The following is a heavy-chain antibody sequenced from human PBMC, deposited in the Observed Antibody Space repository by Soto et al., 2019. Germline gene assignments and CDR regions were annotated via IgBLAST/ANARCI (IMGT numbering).Heavy chain of an antibody. D-gene: IGHD3-3*01. Sequence: PGGSLRRSXAASGFTFISYPMSWVLQAPGKGLDWVSVISGSGGSTYYADSVKGRFTISRDNSKNTLYLQMNSLRAEDTAVYYCAKVGAYDFWSGYFNGNFDYWGQGTLVTVSS. CDR2: ISGSGGST. J-gene: IGHJ4*02. CDR3: AKVGAYDFWSGYFNGNFDY. CDR1: GFTFISYP. V-gene: IGHV3-23*01.